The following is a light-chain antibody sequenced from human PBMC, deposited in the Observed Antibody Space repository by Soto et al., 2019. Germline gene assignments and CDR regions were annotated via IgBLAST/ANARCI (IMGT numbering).Light chain of an antibody. Sequence: DIQLTQSPSFRSASLGDRVNIXXXVSQGISSYLAWYQQKPGKAPKLLIYKASTLKSGVPSRFSGSGSGTEFTLTISSLQPDDFATYYCQHYNSYPEAFGQGTKVDI. CDR1: QGISSY. CDR3: QHYNSYPEA. CDR2: KAS. V-gene: IGKV1-9*01. J-gene: IGKJ1*01.